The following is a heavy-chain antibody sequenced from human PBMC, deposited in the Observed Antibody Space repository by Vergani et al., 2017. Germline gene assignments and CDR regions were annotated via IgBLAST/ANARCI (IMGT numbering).Heavy chain of an antibody. CDR1: GFTVSSNY. V-gene: IGHV3-53*01. Sequence: EVQLVESGGGLVQPGGSLRLSCAASGFTVSSNYMSWVRQAPGKGLEWVSVIYSGGSTYYADSVKGRFTISRDNSKNTLYLQMNSLRAEDTAVYYCAKGTSSGWYGGYYFDYWGQGTLVTVSS. D-gene: IGHD6-19*01. J-gene: IGHJ4*02. CDR3: AKGTSSGWYGGYYFDY. CDR2: IYSGGST.